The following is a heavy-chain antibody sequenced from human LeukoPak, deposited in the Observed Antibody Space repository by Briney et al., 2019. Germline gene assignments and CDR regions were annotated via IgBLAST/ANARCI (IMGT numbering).Heavy chain of an antibody. CDR3: ARDAGSGSGFDP. D-gene: IGHD3-10*01. CDR1: GFTFSSYA. J-gene: IGHJ5*02. V-gene: IGHV3-30*04. Sequence: GGSLRLSCAASGFTFSSYAMHWVRQAPGKGLEWVAVISRDGSNKYYADSVKGRFTISRDNSKNTLYLQMNSLRAEDTAVYYCARDAGSGSGFDPWGQGTLVTVSS. CDR2: ISRDGSNK.